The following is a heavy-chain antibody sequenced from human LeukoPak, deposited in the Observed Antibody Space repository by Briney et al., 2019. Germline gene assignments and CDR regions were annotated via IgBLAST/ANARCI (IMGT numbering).Heavy chain of an antibody. V-gene: IGHV4-59*01. CDR1: GVSISSYY. CDR2: IYYSGST. J-gene: IGHJ6*02. CDR3: ARSGYTYGTYGVDV. D-gene: IGHD5-18*01. Sequence: SETLSLTCTVSGVSISSYYWSWIRQPPGKGLEWIGYIYYSGSTNYNPSLKSRVTISVDTSKNQFSLKLRSVTAADTALYYCARSGYTYGTYGVDVWGQGTTVTVSS.